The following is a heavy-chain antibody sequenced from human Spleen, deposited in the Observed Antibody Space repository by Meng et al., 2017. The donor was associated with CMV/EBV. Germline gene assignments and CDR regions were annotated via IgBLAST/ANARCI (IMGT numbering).Heavy chain of an antibody. V-gene: IGHV3-53*05. J-gene: IGHJ3*02. CDR1: GFTFSSNA. Sequence: GESLKISCAASGFTFSSNAMIWVRQAPGKGLEWVSVIYTYGTIYYADSVKGRFTISRDNSKNAVYLQMDNLRPEDTALYYCAIYGGRGGDFDNWGQGTMVTVSS. D-gene: IGHD4-23*01. CDR3: AIYGGRGGDFDN. CDR2: IYTYGTI.